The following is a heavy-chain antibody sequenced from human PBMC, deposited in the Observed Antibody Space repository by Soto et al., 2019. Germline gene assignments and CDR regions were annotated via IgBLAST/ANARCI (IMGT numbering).Heavy chain of an antibody. Sequence: GGSLRLSCAASGFTFSDYYMSWIRQAPGKGLEWVSYISSSSSYTNYADSVKGRFTISRDNTKNSLYLQMNSLRAEDTAVYYCARGSRNTSHAFDIWGQGTMVTVSS. CDR2: ISSSSSYT. CDR3: ARGSRNTSHAFDI. J-gene: IGHJ3*02. V-gene: IGHV3-11*06. CDR1: GFTFSDYY. D-gene: IGHD3-16*02.